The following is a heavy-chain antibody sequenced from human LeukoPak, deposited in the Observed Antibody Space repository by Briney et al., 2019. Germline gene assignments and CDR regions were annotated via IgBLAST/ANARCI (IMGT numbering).Heavy chain of an antibody. Sequence: ASVTVSFTSSAHTFTFYYMHWVRQAPGQGLECMGCINTNTAATIYAQKFQCSVTITRYTSLSTAYMKLSSLRSDYSAVYYFARLGSSYIWGQGTMVIVSS. J-gene: IGHJ3*02. D-gene: IGHD3-10*01. V-gene: IGHV1-2*02. CDR2: INTNTAAT. CDR1: AHTFTFYY. CDR3: ARLGSSYI.